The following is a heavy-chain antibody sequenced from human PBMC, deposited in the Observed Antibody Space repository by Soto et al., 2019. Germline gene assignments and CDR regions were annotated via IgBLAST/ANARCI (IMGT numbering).Heavy chain of an antibody. J-gene: IGHJ4*02. CDR2: VYHSGGT. V-gene: IGHV4-4*02. Sequence: QVQLRESGPGMVRPSGTLSLACAVSGTSISSTFWWSWVRQSPGKGLEWIGEVYHSGGTKYNPSLXSXVXIXXDKANNQFSLELRSVTAADTAVYYCATLPPRIVVVSTEIPTWGRGTLVTVSS. D-gene: IGHD2-15*01. CDR1: GTSISSTFW. CDR3: ATLPPRIVVVSTEIPT.